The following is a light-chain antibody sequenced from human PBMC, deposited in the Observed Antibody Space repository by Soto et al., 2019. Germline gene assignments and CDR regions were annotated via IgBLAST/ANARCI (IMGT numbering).Light chain of an antibody. CDR1: SSDVGGYNY. V-gene: IGLV2-8*01. CDR3: SSHAGIINVV. J-gene: IGLJ3*02. CDR2: EVT. Sequence: QSALTQPPSASGSPGQSVTISCTGTSSDVGGYNYVSWYQQHPGKAPKLMIYEVTKRPSGFPDRFSGSKSGNTASLTVSGLLAEDEADYYCSSHAGIINVVFGGGTKLTVL.